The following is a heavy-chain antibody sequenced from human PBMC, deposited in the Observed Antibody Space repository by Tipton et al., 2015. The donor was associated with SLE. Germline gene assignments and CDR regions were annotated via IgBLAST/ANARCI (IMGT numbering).Heavy chain of an antibody. J-gene: IGHJ6*03. CDR2: INHSGRT. Sequence: LRLSCAVYGGSFSGYYWSWIRQPPGKGLEWIGEINHSGRTNYNPSLKSRVTISVDTSKNQFSLKLSSVTAADTAVYYCARGIPPITIFGVVPQYYYMDVWGKGTTVTVSS. CDR1: GGSFSGYY. V-gene: IGHV4-34*01. D-gene: IGHD3-3*01. CDR3: ARGIPPITIFGVVPQYYYMDV.